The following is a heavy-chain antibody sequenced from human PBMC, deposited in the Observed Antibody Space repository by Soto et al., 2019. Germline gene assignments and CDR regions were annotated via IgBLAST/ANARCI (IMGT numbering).Heavy chain of an antibody. CDR3: ARGLDCSSTRCYARRGSATYYYYYMDV. CDR2: MNPNSGNT. CDR1: GYTFTSYD. Sequence: ASVKVSCKASGYTFTSYDINWVRQATGQGLEWMGWMNPNSGNTGYAQKFQGRVTMTRNTSISTAYMELSSLRSEDTAVYYCARGLDCSSTRCYARRGSATYYYYYMDVWGKGTTVTVS. J-gene: IGHJ6*03. D-gene: IGHD2-2*01. V-gene: IGHV1-8*01.